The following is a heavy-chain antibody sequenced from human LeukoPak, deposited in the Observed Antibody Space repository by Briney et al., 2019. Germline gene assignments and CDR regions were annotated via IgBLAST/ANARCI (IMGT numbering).Heavy chain of an antibody. CDR1: GFKFSSYR. CDR2: IKQDGGEK. J-gene: IGHJ4*02. D-gene: IGHD3-10*01. Sequence: GGSLRLSCEASGFKFSSYRMTWVRQAPGKGLEWVANIKQDGGEKYYVDSVKGRFTISRDNAKNSLYLQMNSLRAEDTAVYYCAREGSLWFGESKTDYWGQGILVTVSS. V-gene: IGHV3-7*04. CDR3: AREGSLWFGESKTDY.